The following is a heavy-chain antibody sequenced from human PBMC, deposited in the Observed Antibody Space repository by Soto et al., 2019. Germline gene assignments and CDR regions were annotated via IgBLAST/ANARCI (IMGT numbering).Heavy chain of an antibody. V-gene: IGHV1-2*04. CDR2: INPNSGGT. Sequence: ASVKVSCKASGYTFTGYYMHWVRQAPGQGLEWMGWINPNSGGTNYAQKFQGWVTMTRDTSISTAYMELSRLRSDDTAVYYCARGQWRYYYDSSGYRQYYGMDVWGQGTTVTVSS. CDR3: ARGQWRYYYDSSGYRQYYGMDV. CDR1: GYTFTGYY. J-gene: IGHJ6*02. D-gene: IGHD3-22*01.